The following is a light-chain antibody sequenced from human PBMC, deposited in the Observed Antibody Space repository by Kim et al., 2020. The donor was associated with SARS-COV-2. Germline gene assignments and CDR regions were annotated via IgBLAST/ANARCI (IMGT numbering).Light chain of an antibody. V-gene: IGKV3-20*01. J-gene: IGKJ1*01. CDR1: QTVSSNY. Sequence: EIVLTQSPGTLSLSPGERATLSCRADQTVSSNYLAWFQQKPGQAPRLLVYGASSRATGIPARFSGSGSGTDFTLTISRLEPEDFAVYYCQQYGNSPPWTFGQGTKVDIK. CDR2: GAS. CDR3: QQYGNSPPWT.